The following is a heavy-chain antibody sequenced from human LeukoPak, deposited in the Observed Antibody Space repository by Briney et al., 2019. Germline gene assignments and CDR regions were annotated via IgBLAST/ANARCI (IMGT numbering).Heavy chain of an antibody. CDR1: GFTFSSYA. CDR3: AKSAAWFGQSYYFDF. J-gene: IGHJ4*02. V-gene: IGHV3-23*01. CDR2: ISGSGGSS. Sequence: GGSLRLSCAASGFTFSSYAMSWVRQAPGKVLEWVSAISGSGGSSYYTDSVKGRFTISRDNSKNTLFLQMSSLRGDDTAIYYCAKSAAWFGQSYYFDFWGQGTLVTVSS. D-gene: IGHD3-10*01.